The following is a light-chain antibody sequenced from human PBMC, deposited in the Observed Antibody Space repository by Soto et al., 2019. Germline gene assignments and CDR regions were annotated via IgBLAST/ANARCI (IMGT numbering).Light chain of an antibody. CDR1: QSVSSR. CDR2: GSS. J-gene: IGKJ1*01. CDR3: QQYNNWPPT. V-gene: IGKV3-15*01. Sequence: ETVMTQSPATLSVSPGERATLSCMSSQSVSSRLAWYQQTPGQAPRLLIYGSSTRATGIPARFSGSGSGTEFTLTISRLQSEDVAVYSWQQYNNWPPTFGQGPKVEIK.